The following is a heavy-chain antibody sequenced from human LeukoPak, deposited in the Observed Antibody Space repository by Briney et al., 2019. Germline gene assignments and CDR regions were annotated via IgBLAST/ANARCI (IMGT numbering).Heavy chain of an antibody. Sequence: ASVKVSCKASGYTFTGYYMHWVRQAPGQGLEWMGRINPNSGGTNYAQKFQGRVTMTRDTSIGTAYMELSRLRSDDTAVYYCARDLLTAAGLGYYYYGMDVWGQGTTVTVSS. D-gene: IGHD6-13*01. CDR1: GYTFTGYY. V-gene: IGHV1-2*06. CDR2: INPNSGGT. CDR3: ARDLLTAAGLGYYYYGMDV. J-gene: IGHJ6*02.